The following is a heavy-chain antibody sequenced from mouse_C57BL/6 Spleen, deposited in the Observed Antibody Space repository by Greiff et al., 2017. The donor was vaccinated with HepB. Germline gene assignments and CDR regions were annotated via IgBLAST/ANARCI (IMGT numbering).Heavy chain of an antibody. D-gene: IGHD2-2*01. CDR1: GFAFTNYF. CDR2: INHGSGGT. CDR3: ASAADGYDGVLYY. V-gene: IGHV1-54*01. Sequence: QVLLKESGAELVRPGTSVKVSCKASGFAFTNYFIAWVQQRPGQGLEWIGVINHGSGGTNYNEKVKGKATLTADKSSSTAYMQLSSLTSEDAAVYFCASAADGYDGVLYYWGQGTSVTVSS. J-gene: IGHJ4*01.